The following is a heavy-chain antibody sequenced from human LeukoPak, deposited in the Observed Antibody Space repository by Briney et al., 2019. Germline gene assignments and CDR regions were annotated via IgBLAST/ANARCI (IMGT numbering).Heavy chain of an antibody. J-gene: IGHJ4*02. CDR3: ARLPAPGYYFDY. CDR1: SGSISGYY. V-gene: IGHV4-59*08. D-gene: IGHD3-10*01. CDR2: IYYSGST. Sequence: SETLSLTCTVSSGSISGYYWSWIRQPPGKGLEWIGFIYYSGSTKYNPSLKSRVTISVDTSENQFSLKLSSVTAADTALYYCARLPAPGYYFDYWGQGTLVTVSS.